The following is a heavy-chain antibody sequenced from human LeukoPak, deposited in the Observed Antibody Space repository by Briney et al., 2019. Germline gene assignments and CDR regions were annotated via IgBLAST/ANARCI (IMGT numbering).Heavy chain of an antibody. CDR3: ATGEAYYDFWSGYYLFHS. CDR1: GFTFSSYS. D-gene: IGHD3-3*01. Sequence: AGGSLRLSCAASGFTFSSYSMNWVRQAPGKGLEWVSSISSSSSYIYYADSVKGRFTISRDNAKNSLYLQMNSLRAEDTAVYYCATGEAYYDFWSGYYLFHSWGHGTLVTASS. V-gene: IGHV3-21*01. J-gene: IGHJ5*01. CDR2: ISSSSSYI.